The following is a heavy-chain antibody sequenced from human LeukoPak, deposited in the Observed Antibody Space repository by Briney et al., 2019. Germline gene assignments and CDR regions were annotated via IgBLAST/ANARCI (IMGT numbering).Heavy chain of an antibody. CDR3: ARDYGDYGSYDY. D-gene: IGHD4-17*01. V-gene: IGHV3-30-3*01. J-gene: IGHJ4*02. CDR1: GFTFSSYA. Sequence: PGRSLRLSCAASGFTFSSYAMHWVRQAPGKGLEWVAVISYDGSNKYYADSVKGRFTISRDNSKNTLYLQMNSLRAEDTAVYYCARDYGDYGSYDYWGQGTLVTVSS. CDR2: ISYDGSNK.